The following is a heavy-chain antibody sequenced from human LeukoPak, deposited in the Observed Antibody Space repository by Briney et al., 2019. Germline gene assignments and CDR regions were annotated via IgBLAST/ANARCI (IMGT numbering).Heavy chain of an antibody. CDR1: GGSFSGYY. J-gene: IGHJ4*02. CDR2: INHSGST. Sequence: PSETLSLTCAVYGGSFSGYYWSWIRQPPGKGLEWIGEINHSGSTNYNPSLKSRVTISVDTSKNQFSLKLSSVTAADTAVYYCARGVRSHTYYYDSSGPGGAFDYWGQGTLVTVSS. D-gene: IGHD3-22*01. CDR3: ARGVRSHTYYYDSSGPGGAFDY. V-gene: IGHV4-34*01.